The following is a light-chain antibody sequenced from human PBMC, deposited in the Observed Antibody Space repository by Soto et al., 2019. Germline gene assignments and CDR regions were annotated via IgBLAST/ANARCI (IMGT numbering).Light chain of an antibody. CDR3: QQYNNWPWT. J-gene: IGKJ1*01. CDR1: QSISDT. V-gene: IGKV3-15*01. CDR2: GAS. Sequence: EVVLTQSPATLSLSPGERATLSCRASQSISDTLAWYQQKPGQAPRLLIHGASTRATGFPGRFSGSGSGADFTLTISSLQSEDFAVYYCQQYNNWPWTFGQGTKVDIK.